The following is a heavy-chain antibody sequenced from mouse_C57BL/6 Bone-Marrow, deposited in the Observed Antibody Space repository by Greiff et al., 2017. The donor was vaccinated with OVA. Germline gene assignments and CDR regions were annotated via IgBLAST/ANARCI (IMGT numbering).Heavy chain of an antibody. Sequence: VQLQQSVAELVRPGASVKLSCTASGFNIKNTYMHWVKQRPEQGLEWIGRIDPANGNTKYAPKFQGKATITADTSSNTAYLQLSSRTSEDTAIYYCAAPDYYGSSYLLTGTFAYWGQGTLVTVSA. CDR3: AAPDYYGSSYLLTGTFAY. CDR1: GFNIKNTY. J-gene: IGHJ3*01. CDR2: IDPANGNT. D-gene: IGHD1-1*01. V-gene: IGHV14-3*01.